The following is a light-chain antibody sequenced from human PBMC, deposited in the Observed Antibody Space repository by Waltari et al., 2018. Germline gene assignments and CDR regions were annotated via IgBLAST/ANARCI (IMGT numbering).Light chain of an antibody. CDR3: AAWDDSRSVV. CDR1: SSNIGRNT. CDR2: SNN. J-gene: IGLJ2*01. V-gene: IGLV1-44*01. Sequence: QSVLTQPPSASGTPGQRVTISCSGSSSNIGRNTVNWYQQLPGTAPNLLIYSNNQRPSGVPDRFSGSKSGTSASLAISGLQSEDEADYYCAAWDDSRSVVFGGGTKLTVL.